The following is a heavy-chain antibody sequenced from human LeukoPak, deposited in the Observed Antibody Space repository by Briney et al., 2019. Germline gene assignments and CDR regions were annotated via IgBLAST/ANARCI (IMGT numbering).Heavy chain of an antibody. CDR1: GFTFSSYW. CDR2: IKQDGSEK. Sequence: GGSLRLSCAASGFTFSSYWMSWVRQAPGKGLEWVANIKQDGSEKYYVDSVKGRFTISRDNAKNTLYLQMNSLRAEDTAVYYCAKDGSSGRRSYYYYYMDVWGKGTTVTVSS. J-gene: IGHJ6*03. D-gene: IGHD6-19*01. CDR3: AKDGSSGRRSYYYYYMDV. V-gene: IGHV3-7*03.